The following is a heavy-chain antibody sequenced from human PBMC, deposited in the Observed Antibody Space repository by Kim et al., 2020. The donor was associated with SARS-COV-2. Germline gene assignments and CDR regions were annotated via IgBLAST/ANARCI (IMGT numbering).Heavy chain of an antibody. Sequence: SETLSLTCAVSGGSISISNWWSWVRQPPGKGLEWIGEIYHSGSTNYNPSLKSRVTISVDKSKNQFSLKLSSVTAADTAVYYCAGATAMVTQTARYYYYGMDVWGQGTTVTVSS. CDR2: IYHSGST. V-gene: IGHV4-4*02. D-gene: IGHD5-18*01. CDR3: AGATAMVTQTARYYYYGMDV. CDR1: GGSISISNW. J-gene: IGHJ6*02.